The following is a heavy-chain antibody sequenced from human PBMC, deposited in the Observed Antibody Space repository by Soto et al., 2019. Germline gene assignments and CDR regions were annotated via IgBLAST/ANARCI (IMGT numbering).Heavy chain of an antibody. V-gene: IGHV4-34*01. CDR2: INHSGST. CDR3: ARSRWLKNRYFDY. CDR1: GGSFSGYY. D-gene: IGHD3-22*01. J-gene: IGHJ4*02. Sequence: PSETLSLTCAVYGGSFSGYYWSWIRQPPGKGLEWIGEINHSGSTNYNPSLKSRVTISVDTSKNQFSLKLSSVTAADTAVYYCARSRWLKNRYFDYWGQGTLVTVSS.